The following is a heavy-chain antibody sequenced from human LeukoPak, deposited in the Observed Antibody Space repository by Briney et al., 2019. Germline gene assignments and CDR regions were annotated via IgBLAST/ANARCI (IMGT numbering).Heavy chain of an antibody. J-gene: IGHJ4*02. Sequence: PGGSLRLSCAASGFTFSSYSMNWVRQAPGKGLEWVSSISSSSSYIYYADSVKGRFTISRDNAKNSLYLQMNSLSAEDTAVYYCARGITIFGGPDYWGQGTLVTVSS. V-gene: IGHV3-21*01. D-gene: IGHD3-3*01. CDR2: ISSSSSYI. CDR1: GFTFSSYS. CDR3: ARGITIFGGPDY.